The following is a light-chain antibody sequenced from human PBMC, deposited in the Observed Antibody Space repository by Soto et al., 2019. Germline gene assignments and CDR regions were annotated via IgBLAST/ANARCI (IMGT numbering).Light chain of an antibody. J-gene: IGLJ2*01. V-gene: IGLV2-23*02. CDR3: CSYAGSSTVV. CDR2: EVS. CDR1: SSGVGSYNL. Sequence: QSALTQPASVSGSPGQSITSSCTGTSSGVGSYNLVSWYQQHPGKAPKLMIYEVSKRPSGVCNRFSGSKSGNTASLTISGLQAEDEADYYCCSYAGSSTVVFGGGTKVTVL.